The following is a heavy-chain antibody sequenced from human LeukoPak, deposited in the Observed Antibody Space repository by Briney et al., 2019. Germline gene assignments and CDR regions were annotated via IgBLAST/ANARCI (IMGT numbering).Heavy chain of an antibody. CDR1: GFTLNSHW. V-gene: IGHV3-7*03. CDR2: IKQDGRDT. CDR3: ATSAGY. J-gene: IGHJ4*02. Sequence: GGSLRLSCAASGFTLNSHWMSWVRQAPGKGLEWVANIKQDGRDTYYVDSVKGRFTISRGNAKNSPNLQMNSLRAEDTAMYYCATSAGYWGQGTLVTVSS.